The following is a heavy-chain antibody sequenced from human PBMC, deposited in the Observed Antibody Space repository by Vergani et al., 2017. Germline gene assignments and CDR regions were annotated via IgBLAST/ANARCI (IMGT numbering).Heavy chain of an antibody. CDR1: GASVNSYY. V-gene: IGHV4-59*02. CDR2: VSLRGVT. CDR3: ARSRIYYGAGSPDY. Sequence: QVKLQESGPGLVKPSETLSLTCTVSGASVNSYYWSWIRQPPGKGLEWMGYVSLRGVTLYDPAVKGRMTISLNTSSNHFSLYLTSVTAADTAVYYCARSRIYYGAGSPDYWGQGTLVTISS. D-gene: IGHD3-10*01. J-gene: IGHJ4*02.